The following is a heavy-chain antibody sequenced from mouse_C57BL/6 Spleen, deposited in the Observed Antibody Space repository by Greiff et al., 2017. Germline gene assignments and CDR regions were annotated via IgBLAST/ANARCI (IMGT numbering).Heavy chain of an antibody. CDR3: AVTGRDAMDY. CDR1: GFNIKNTD. Sequence: EVQLQQSVAELVRPGASVKLSCTASGFNIKNTDMHWVKQRPEQGLEWIGRIDPASGTTKYAPKFQGKATITADTSSNKAYLQLSSLTSEDTAIYYCAVTGRDAMDYWGQGTSVTVSS. V-gene: IGHV14-3*01. D-gene: IGHD4-1*01. J-gene: IGHJ4*01. CDR2: IDPASGTT.